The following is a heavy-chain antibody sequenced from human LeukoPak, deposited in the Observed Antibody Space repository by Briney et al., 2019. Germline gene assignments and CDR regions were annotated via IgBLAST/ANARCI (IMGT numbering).Heavy chain of an antibody. V-gene: IGHV3-30-3*01. D-gene: IGHD2/OR15-2a*01. CDR2: ISFDGSNK. Sequence: GGSLRLSCAASGFTFSSYVMHWVRQAPGKGLDWVAVISFDGSNKFYADSVKGRFTIYRDNSKNTLYLQMNSLRAEDTAVYYCARLGTWDNVIVSAGFDFWGQGTPVTVSS. CDR1: GFTFSSYV. J-gene: IGHJ4*02. CDR3: ARLGTWDNVIVSAGFDF.